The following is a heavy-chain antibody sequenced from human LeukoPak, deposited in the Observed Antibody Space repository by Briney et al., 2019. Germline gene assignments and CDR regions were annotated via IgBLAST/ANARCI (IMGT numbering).Heavy chain of an antibody. D-gene: IGHD2-2*01. CDR3: ARGIYCSTLTCSYFFDY. Sequence: SETLSLTCTVSGGSISNYYWSWIRQPPGQGLEWIGYIYYSGSTNYNPSLKSRVTISVDTSKNQCSLKLTSVTAADTAVYYYARGIYCSTLTCSYFFDYWGQGTLVTVSS. CDR2: IYYSGST. CDR1: GGSISNYY. V-gene: IGHV4-59*01. J-gene: IGHJ4*02.